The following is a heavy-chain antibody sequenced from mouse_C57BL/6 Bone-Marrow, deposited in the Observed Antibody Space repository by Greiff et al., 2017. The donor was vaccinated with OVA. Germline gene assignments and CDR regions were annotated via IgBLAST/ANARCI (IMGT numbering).Heavy chain of an antibody. V-gene: IGHV5-9-1*02. CDR1: GFTFSSYA. J-gene: IGHJ2*01. CDR3: TRDPIYYDYGRLDY. CDR2: ISSGGDYI. D-gene: IGHD2-4*01. Sequence: EVKLVESGAGLVKPGGSLKLSCAASGFTFSSYAMSWVRQTPEKRLEWVAYISSGGDYIYYADTVKGRFTISRDNARNTLYLQMSSLKSEDTAMYYCTRDPIYYDYGRLDYWGQGTTLTVSS.